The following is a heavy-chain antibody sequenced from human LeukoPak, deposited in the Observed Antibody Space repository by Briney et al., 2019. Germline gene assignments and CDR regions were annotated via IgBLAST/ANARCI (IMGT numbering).Heavy chain of an antibody. CDR1: VGSVSGYF. CDR3: ARHVPTPYYGTSGPFDY. D-gene: IGHD3-22*01. J-gene: IGHJ4*02. Sequence: PSETLSLTCTVSVGSVSGYFWSWIRQPPGQGLEWIGCIYYSGTTDYNPSLRSRVTLSVDTSKNQFSLKLTSVTAEDSAVYFCARHVPTPYYGTSGPFDYWGQGTLVTVSS. CDR2: IYYSGTT. V-gene: IGHV4-59*08.